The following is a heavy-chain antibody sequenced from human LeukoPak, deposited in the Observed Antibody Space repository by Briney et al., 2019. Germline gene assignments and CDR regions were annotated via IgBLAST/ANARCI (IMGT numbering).Heavy chain of an antibody. CDR3: AKRLGTTRVFDY. V-gene: IGHV3-23*01. Sequence: GGSLRLSCAASGFTFSSYAMSWVRQAPGKGLEWVSAISSSGDLTYYADSVKGQFIISRDNSRNTLYLQMNSLRAEDAALYYCAKRLGTTRVFDYWGQGTLVTVSS. CDR2: ISSSGDLT. CDR1: GFTFSSYA. J-gene: IGHJ4*02. D-gene: IGHD1-14*01.